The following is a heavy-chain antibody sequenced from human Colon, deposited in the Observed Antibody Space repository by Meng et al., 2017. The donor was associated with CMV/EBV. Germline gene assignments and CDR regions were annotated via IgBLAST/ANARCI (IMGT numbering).Heavy chain of an antibody. CDR1: GFTFDKYA. D-gene: IGHD3-9*01. V-gene: IGHV3-20*04. Sequence: GESLKISCAASGFTFDKYAMNWVRQAPGKGLEWVSGINWNGGNTGYADSVKGRFTISRDNSQNTLYLQMNSLRAEDTTVYYCARSGPPYSDILGYFDYWGQGTLVTVSS. CDR3: ARSGPPYSDILGYFDY. CDR2: INWNGGNT. J-gene: IGHJ4*02.